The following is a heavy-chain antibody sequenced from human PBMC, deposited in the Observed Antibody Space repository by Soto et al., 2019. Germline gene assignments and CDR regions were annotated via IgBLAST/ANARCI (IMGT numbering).Heavy chain of an antibody. CDR1: GFTFSTRA. CDR2: ISSSSSNI. D-gene: IGHD3-16*01. J-gene: IGHJ4*02. Sequence: LRLSCAASGFTFSTRAMNWVRQFPGRGLEWVSYISSSSSNIVHADSVKGRFTVSRDNAKNSLYLQMNSLRDEDTAVYYCASDRSLGSNWYYYLESWGQGTLVTVSS. V-gene: IGHV3-48*02. CDR3: ASDRSLGSNWYYYLES.